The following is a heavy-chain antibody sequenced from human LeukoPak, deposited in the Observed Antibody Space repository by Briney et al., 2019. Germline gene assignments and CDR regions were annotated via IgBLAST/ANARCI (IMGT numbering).Heavy chain of an antibody. Sequence: GASVKVSCKASGYTFTSYGISWVRQAPGQGLEWMGWISAYNGNTNHAQKLQGRVTMTTDTSTSTAYMELRSLRSDDTAVYYCARGIYCSSTSCYTHSYYYYGMDVWGQGTTVTVSS. CDR2: ISAYNGNT. J-gene: IGHJ6*02. CDR3: ARGIYCSSTSCYTHSYYYYGMDV. D-gene: IGHD2-2*02. CDR1: GYTFTSYG. V-gene: IGHV1-18*01.